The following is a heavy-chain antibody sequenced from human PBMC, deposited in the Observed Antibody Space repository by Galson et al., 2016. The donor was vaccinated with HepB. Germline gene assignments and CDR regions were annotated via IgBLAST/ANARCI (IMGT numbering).Heavy chain of an antibody. CDR2: ITPMFGTA. J-gene: IGHJ4*02. Sequence: SVKVSCKASGGTFSSKSAISWVRQAPGQGLEWMGGITPMFGTANYAQKFQGRVTITADEPTSTAYMETTSLRSEDTAVYYFARQHPGSYYYDINGYYHFDYWGQGTLVTVSS. CDR1: GGTFSSKSA. CDR3: ARQHPGSYYYDINGYYHFDY. V-gene: IGHV1-69*13. D-gene: IGHD3-22*01.